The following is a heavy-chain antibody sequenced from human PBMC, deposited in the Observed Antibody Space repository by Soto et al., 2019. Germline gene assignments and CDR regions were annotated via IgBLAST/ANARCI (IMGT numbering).Heavy chain of an antibody. J-gene: IGHJ4*02. CDR1: GYTFTNFY. V-gene: IGHV1-46*01. D-gene: IGHD6-6*01. Sequence: QVQLVQSGAEVKEPGASVKISCKGSGYTFTNFYIHWVRQAPGQGLEWMGIVNPNGGSTNYAQNFTARITISRATSTTTVYMDLSSLRSEDTAVYYCARGLASGDYWGQGTLVTVSS. CDR3: ARGLASGDY. CDR2: VNPNGGST.